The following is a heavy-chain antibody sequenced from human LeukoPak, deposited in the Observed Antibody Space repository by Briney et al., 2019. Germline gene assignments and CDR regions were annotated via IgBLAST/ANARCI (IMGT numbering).Heavy chain of an antibody. J-gene: IGHJ6*03. CDR1: GGTFSSSA. CDR2: IIPIFGSS. V-gene: IGHV1-69*13. Sequence: ASVKVSCKASGGTFSSSAISWVRQAPGQGLEWLGGIIPIFGSSNYAQNFQDRVTITADESTSTAYMELSSLRSEDTAVYYCASFYYDSSGYYSSYYYMDVWGKGTTVTISS. D-gene: IGHD3-22*01. CDR3: ASFYYDSSGYYSSYYYMDV.